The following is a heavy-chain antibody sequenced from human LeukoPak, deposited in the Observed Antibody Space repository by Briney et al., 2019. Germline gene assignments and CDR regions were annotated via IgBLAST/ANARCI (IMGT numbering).Heavy chain of an antibody. Sequence: GASVKVSCKASGYTFTSYYMHWVRQAPGQGLEWMGWINPNSGGTNYAQKFQGRVTMTRDTSISTAYMELSRLRSDDTAVYYCARDLIEWLHAFDIWGQGTMVTVSS. D-gene: IGHD5-12*01. J-gene: IGHJ3*02. CDR2: INPNSGGT. CDR3: ARDLIEWLHAFDI. V-gene: IGHV1-2*02. CDR1: GYTFTSYY.